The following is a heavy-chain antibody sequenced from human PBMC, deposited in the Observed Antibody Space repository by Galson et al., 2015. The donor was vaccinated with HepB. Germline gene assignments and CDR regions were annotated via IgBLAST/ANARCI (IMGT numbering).Heavy chain of an antibody. D-gene: IGHD5-12*01. CDR1: GFTSNTYW. J-gene: IGHJ4*02. CDR3: ARETWLSFDY. V-gene: IGHV3-7*03. CDR2: INQDGTKK. Sequence: SLRLSCAASGFTSNTYWVSWVRQAPGKGLEWVGNINQDGTKKNYVNSVKGRFTIYSDNAKKPLFHQMDGLRAEDTAVYYCARETWLSFDYWGQGTVVTVSS.